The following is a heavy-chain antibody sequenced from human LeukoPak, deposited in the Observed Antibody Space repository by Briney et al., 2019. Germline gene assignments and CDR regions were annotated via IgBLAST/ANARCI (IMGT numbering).Heavy chain of an antibody. CDR2: IKQDGREK. J-gene: IGHJ4*02. CDR1: GFTFSSYW. Sequence: GGSLTLSCAASGFTFSSYWMSWVRQAPGKGLEWVANIKQDGREKYYVGSVKGRFNISRDNAKNSLYLQMNSLRAEDTAVYYCARDPSGYADYWGQGTLVTVSS. CDR3: ARDPSGYADY. V-gene: IGHV3-7*01. D-gene: IGHD3-22*01.